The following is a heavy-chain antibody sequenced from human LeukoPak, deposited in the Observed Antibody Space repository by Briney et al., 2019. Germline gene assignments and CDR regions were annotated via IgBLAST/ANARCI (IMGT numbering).Heavy chain of an antibody. J-gene: IGHJ3*01. CDR3: AREKRSGNGGSMATFDL. CDR1: GFSFNTYG. V-gene: IGHV3-33*01. CDR2: IWSDGNNK. Sequence: GGSLRLSCGASGFSFNTYGMHWVRQAPGKGLEWVAVIWSDGNNKYSAESVVGRFTISRDNSKNTLSLQMDRLRGEDTAVYYCAREKRSGNGGSMATFDLWGQGTLVTVSS. D-gene: IGHD3-16*01.